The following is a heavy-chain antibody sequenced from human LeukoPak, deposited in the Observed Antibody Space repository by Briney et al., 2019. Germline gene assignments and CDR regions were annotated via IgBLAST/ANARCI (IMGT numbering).Heavy chain of an antibody. CDR1: GYTFTSYD. J-gene: IGHJ5*02. CDR3: ARLGSSIDSSTSWFTLHP. CDR2: MNPNSGNT. V-gene: IGHV1-8*01. Sequence: ASVKVSCKASGYTFTSYDINWVRQATGQGIEWMGWMNPNSGNTGYAQKFQGRVTMTRNTSISTAYMELSSLRSEDTAVYYCARLGSSIDSSTSWFTLHPWGQGTLVTVSS. D-gene: IGHD2-2*02.